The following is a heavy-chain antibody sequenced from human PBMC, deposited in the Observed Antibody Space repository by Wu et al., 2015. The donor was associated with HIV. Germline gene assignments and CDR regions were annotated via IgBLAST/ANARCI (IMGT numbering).Heavy chain of an antibody. D-gene: IGHD3-3*01. J-gene: IGHJ4*02. CDR3: ARAKDYDFWSGPHEYYFDY. CDR1: GGTLSSDV. CDR2: INPIFGTV. Sequence: QVQLVQSGAEVKKPGSSVKVSCKASGGTLSSDVISWVRQAPGQGLEWMGRINPIFGTVNYAQKFQDRVTINADESTNTAHMELSSLRSEDTAVYYCARAKDYDFWSGPHEYYFDYWGQGTLVTVSS. V-gene: IGHV1-69*13.